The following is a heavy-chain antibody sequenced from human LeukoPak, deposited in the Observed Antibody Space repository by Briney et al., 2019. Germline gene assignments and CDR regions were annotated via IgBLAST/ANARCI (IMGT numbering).Heavy chain of an antibody. V-gene: IGHV3-9*01. CDR2: ISWNSGSI. CDR1: GFIFNNYA. J-gene: IGHJ4*02. CDR3: ARDVPLMGASKTRYFDY. D-gene: IGHD1-26*01. Sequence: PGRSLRLSCAGSGFIFNNYAMHWVRQPPGKGLEWVSGISWNSGSIDYANSVKGRFTISRDNAKNSLYLQMSNLRAEDTAIYYCARDVPLMGASKTRYFDYWGQGTLVTVSS.